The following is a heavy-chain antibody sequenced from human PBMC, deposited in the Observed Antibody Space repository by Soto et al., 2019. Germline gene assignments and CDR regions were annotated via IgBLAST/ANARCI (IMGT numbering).Heavy chain of an antibody. CDR1: GFTLSSYW. CDR3: ARATSVSKLFDR. V-gene: IGHV3-74*01. D-gene: IGHD3-9*01. Sequence: GGSLRLSCAASGFTLSSYWMHWVRQAPGKGLVWVARINSDESDTTSADAVRGRFTISRDNAKNTLYLEMNSLRAEDTAVYYCARATSVSKLFDRWGQGTLVTVSS. J-gene: IGHJ4*02. CDR2: INSDESDT.